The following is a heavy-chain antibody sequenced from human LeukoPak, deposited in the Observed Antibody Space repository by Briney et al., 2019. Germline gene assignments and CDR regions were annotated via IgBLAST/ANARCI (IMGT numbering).Heavy chain of an antibody. D-gene: IGHD5/OR15-5a*01. Sequence: KPSETLALTWTASGGSISNYYLGWSRQPPGKGLRWIGFIYYSGGTYYNHSLKRRVTISVDTFKNQFSMEMRSVTAPETAVYFCARGAHVGVPVSLNWLDPWGQGTLVTVSS. CDR2: IYYSGGT. CDR1: GGSISNYY. CDR3: ARGAHVGVPVSLNWLDP. J-gene: IGHJ5*02. V-gene: IGHV4-59*01.